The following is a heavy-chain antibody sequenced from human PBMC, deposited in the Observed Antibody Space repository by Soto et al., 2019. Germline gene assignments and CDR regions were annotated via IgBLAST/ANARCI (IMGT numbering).Heavy chain of an antibody. CDR3: ATDRMYVSGSYYNWGPHVPHYGMDV. CDR2: FDPEDGET. Sequence: VSVTVYCKVAGYTLTDLSMHWVRQAPGKGLEWMGGFDPEDGETIYAQKFQGGVTMTEDTSTDTAYMELSSLRSEDTAVYYCATDRMYVSGSYYNWGPHVPHYGMDVWGQGTTVTVSS. J-gene: IGHJ6*02. D-gene: IGHD3-10*01. CDR1: GYTLTDLS. V-gene: IGHV1-24*01.